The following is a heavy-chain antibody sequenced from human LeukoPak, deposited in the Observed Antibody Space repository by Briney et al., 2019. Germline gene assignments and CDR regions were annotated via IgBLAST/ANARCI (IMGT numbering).Heavy chain of an antibody. CDR1: GFTFSTYS. Sequence: PGGSLRLSCAASGFTFSTYSMNWVRQAPGKGLEWVSYISSSSSTIYYADSVKGRFTISRDNAKNSLYLQMNSLRAEDTAVYYCARDSAPRGWYYDASGISNWFDPWGQGTLVTVSS. J-gene: IGHJ5*02. D-gene: IGHD3-16*01. CDR3: ARDSAPRGWYYDASGISNWFDP. CDR2: ISSSSSTI. V-gene: IGHV3-48*04.